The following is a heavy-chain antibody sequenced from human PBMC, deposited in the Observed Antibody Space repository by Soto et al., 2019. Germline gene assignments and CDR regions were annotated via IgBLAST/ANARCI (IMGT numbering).Heavy chain of an antibody. CDR2: ISSGSTTL. Sequence: GGSLRLSCAVSGFIFGDFTMGWVRQAPGKGLEWISYISSGSTTLYYADSLKGRFTISRDNAKNTLYLQVSSLRDDDTALYYCARGLLDFDSGGYYFYFDSWGQGTLVTVSS. CDR1: GFIFGDFT. V-gene: IGHV3-48*02. J-gene: IGHJ4*02. D-gene: IGHD3-22*01. CDR3: ARGLLDFDSGGYYFYFDS.